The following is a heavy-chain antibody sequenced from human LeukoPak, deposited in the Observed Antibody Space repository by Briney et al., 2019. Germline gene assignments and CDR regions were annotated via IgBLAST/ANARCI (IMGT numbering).Heavy chain of an antibody. D-gene: IGHD1-26*01. J-gene: IGHJ4*02. CDR2: IYYSGST. CDR3: ARGFVGATSFSFDY. Sequence: PSETLSLTCTVSGGSISSGGYYWSWIRQPPGKGLEWIGYIYYSGSTNYNPSLKSRVTISVDTSKNQFSLKLSSVTAADTAVYYCARGFVGATSFSFDYWGQGTLVTVSS. CDR1: GGSISSGGYY. V-gene: IGHV4-61*08.